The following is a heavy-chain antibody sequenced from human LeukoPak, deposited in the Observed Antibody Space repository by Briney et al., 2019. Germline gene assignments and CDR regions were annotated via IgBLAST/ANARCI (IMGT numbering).Heavy chain of an antibody. V-gene: IGHV3-7*01. CDR1: GFSFNNYA. CDR3: ARDLYYYVF. J-gene: IGHJ4*02. CDR2: IKEDGSEK. D-gene: IGHD3-10*02. Sequence: GGSLRLSCAASGFSFNNYAMVWVRQTPGKGLEWVANIKEDGSEKYYVDSVKGRFTISRDNAKNSLYLQMNSLRAEDTAVYYCARDLYYYVFWGQGNLVTVSS.